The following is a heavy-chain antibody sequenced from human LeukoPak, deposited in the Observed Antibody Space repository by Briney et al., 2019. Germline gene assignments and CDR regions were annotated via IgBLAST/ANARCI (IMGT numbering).Heavy chain of an antibody. CDR2: ISSSSSYI. CDR3: ARGIAVAGNLNWSQLRLNNWFDP. Sequence: GRSLRLSCAASGFTFSSYAMHWVRQAPGKGLEWVSSISSSSSYIYYADSVKGRFTISRDNAKNSLYLQMNSLRAEDTAVYYCARGIAVAGNLNWSQLRLNNWFDPWGQGTLVTVSS. D-gene: IGHD6-19*01. J-gene: IGHJ5*02. V-gene: IGHV3-21*01. CDR1: GFTFSSYA.